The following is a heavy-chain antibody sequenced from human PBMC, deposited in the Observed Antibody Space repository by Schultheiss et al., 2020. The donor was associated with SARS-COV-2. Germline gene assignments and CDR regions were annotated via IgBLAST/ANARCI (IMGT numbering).Heavy chain of an antibody. Sequence: SETLSLTCAVSGGSISSSNWWSWVRQPPGKGLEWIGEIYHSGSTNYNPSLKSRVTISVDKSKNQFSLRLSSVTAADTAVYYCARSETDTIALFDYWGQGTLVTVSS. J-gene: IGHJ4*02. CDR1: GGSISSSNW. CDR2: IYHSGST. V-gene: IGHV4-4*02. D-gene: IGHD5-24*01. CDR3: ARSETDTIALFDY.